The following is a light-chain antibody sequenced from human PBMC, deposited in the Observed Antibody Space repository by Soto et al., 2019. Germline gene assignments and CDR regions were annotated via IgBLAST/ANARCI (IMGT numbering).Light chain of an antibody. Sequence: DIQMTQSPSTLSASVGDRVTITCRASQSINNRLAWYQQKPGKAPKLFIFKASTLESGVPSRFSGSGSGTECTLSISSLQPDDFATYFCQQYESFPRTFGQGTKVEIK. CDR1: QSINNR. CDR2: KAS. J-gene: IGKJ1*01. CDR3: QQYESFPRT. V-gene: IGKV1-5*03.